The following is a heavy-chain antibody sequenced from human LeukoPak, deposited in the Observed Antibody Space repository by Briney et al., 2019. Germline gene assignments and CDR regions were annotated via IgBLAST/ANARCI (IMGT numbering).Heavy chain of an antibody. CDR2: IYYSGST. V-gene: IGHV4-59*08. CDR1: GGSISSYY. Sequence: SETLSLTCTVSGGSISSYYWSWIRQPPGKGLEWIGYIYYSGSTNYNPSLKSRVTISVGTFKNQFSLKLSSLTAADTAAYYCARHRYSVAYYFDYWGQGTLVSVSS. CDR3: ARHRYSVAYYFDY. D-gene: IGHD6-13*01. J-gene: IGHJ4*02.